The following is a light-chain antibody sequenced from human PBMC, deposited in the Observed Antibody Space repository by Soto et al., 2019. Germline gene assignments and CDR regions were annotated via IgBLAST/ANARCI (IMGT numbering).Light chain of an antibody. V-gene: IGKV3-20*01. CDR2: GAS. Sequence: ETVLTQSPATLSLSPGERATLSCRASQSVSSRLAWYQQKPGQAPRLLISGASSRATGIPDRFSGSGSGTDFTLTISRLEPEDFALYYCQHYVERSPITFGQGTRL. CDR1: QSVSSR. J-gene: IGKJ5*01. CDR3: QHYVERSPIT.